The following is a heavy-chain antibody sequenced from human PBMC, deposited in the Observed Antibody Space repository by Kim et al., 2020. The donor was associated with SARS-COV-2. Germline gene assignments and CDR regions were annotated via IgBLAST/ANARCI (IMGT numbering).Heavy chain of an antibody. Sequence: ASVKVSCKASGYTFTTYAMNWVRQAPGQGLEWMGWNNTNTGNQTYAKGCTGRIVFPLDTSVSTAYLQISNLKAEDTAVYYCARAPYGGNSVTFVRHFDYWVQATLGAVS. J-gene: IGHJ4*02. CDR3: ARAPYGGNSVTFVRHFDY. D-gene: IGHD4-17*01. V-gene: IGHV7-4-1*02. CDR2: NNTNTGNQ. CDR1: GYTFTTYA.